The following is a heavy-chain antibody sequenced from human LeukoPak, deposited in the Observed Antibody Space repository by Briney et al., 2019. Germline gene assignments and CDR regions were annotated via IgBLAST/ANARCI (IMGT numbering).Heavy chain of an antibody. CDR2: INHSGST. CDR3: ARDPGLEMATTLFDY. J-gene: IGHJ4*02. Sequence: SETLSLTCAVYGGSFSGYYWSWIRQPPGKGLEWIGEINHSGSTNYNPSLKSRVTISVDTSKNQFSLKLSSVTAADTAVYYCARDPGLEMATTLFDYWGQGTLVTVSS. CDR1: GGSFSGYY. D-gene: IGHD5-24*01. V-gene: IGHV4-34*01.